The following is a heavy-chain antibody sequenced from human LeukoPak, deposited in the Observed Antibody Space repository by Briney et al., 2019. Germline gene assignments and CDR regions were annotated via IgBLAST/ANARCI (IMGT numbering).Heavy chain of an antibody. Sequence: GGSLRLSCAVSGFTVSSNYMSWVRQAPGKGLEWVSVIYSGGSTYYADSVKGRFTISRDNSKNTLYLQMNSLRAEDTAVYYCARDRLSRFGDRSSYYRMDVWGQGTTVTVSS. D-gene: IGHD3-10*02. J-gene: IGHJ6*02. CDR3: ARDRLSRFGDRSSYYRMDV. V-gene: IGHV3-53*01. CDR2: IYSGGST. CDR1: GFTVSSNY.